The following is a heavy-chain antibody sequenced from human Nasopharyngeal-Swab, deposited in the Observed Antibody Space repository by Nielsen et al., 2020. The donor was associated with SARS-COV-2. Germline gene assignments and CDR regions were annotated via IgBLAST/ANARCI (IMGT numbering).Heavy chain of an antibody. CDR2: ISSSSSYI. CDR3: ARGVAAADLDY. Sequence: GGSLRLSCAASGFTFSSYSINWVRQAPGKGLEWVSSISSSSSYIYYADSVKGRFTISRDNAKNSLYLQMNSMRAEDTAVYYCARGVAAADLDYWGQGTLVTVSS. CDR1: GFTFSSYS. V-gene: IGHV3-21*01. D-gene: IGHD6-13*01. J-gene: IGHJ4*02.